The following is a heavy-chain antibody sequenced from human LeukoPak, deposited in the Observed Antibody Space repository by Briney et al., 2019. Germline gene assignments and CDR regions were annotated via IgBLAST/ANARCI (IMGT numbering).Heavy chain of an antibody. V-gene: IGHV4-34*01. J-gene: IGHJ4*02. CDR1: GGSFSGYY. CDR3: VRVDNGGNYFDY. Sequence: SETLSLTCAVYGGSFSGYYWSWIRQPPGKGLEWIGEINHSGSTNYNPSLKSRLTISADTSKNQFSLRLSSVTAADTAVYYCVRVDNGGNYFDYWGQGTLVTVSS. CDR2: INHSGST. D-gene: IGHD4-23*01.